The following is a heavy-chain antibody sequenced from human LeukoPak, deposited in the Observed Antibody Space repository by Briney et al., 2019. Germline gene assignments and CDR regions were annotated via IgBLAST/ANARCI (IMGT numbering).Heavy chain of an antibody. D-gene: IGHD3-16*01. CDR2: IIPIFGTA. CDR3: ARDRLIGEAPDY. J-gene: IGHJ4*02. Sequence: SVKVSCKASGGTFSSYAISWVRQAPGQGLEWMGGIIPIFGTANYAQKFQGRVTMTTDTSTSTAYMELRSLRSDDTAVYYCARDRLIGEAPDYWGQGTLVTVSS. V-gene: IGHV1-69*05. CDR1: GGTFSSYA.